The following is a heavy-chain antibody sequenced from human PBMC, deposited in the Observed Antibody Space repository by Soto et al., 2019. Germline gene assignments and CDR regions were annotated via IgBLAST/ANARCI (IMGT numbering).Heavy chain of an antibody. D-gene: IGHD2-21*01. CDR1: GFTFSAHW. V-gene: IGHV3-7*05. Sequence: EVQLVASGGDLVQPGGSLRISCAASGFTFSAHWLTWVRQAPGKGLEYVATLNQDGSQKYYVDSVKGRFTISRDNARNSLYLQMNSLRVEDKAVYFCVRESCVGGWCKGYFQEWGQGTRVTVSS. J-gene: IGHJ1*01. CDR3: VRESCVGGWCKGYFQE. CDR2: LNQDGSQK.